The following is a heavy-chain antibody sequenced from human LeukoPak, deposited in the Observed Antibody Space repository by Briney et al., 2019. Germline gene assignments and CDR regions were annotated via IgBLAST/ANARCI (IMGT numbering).Heavy chain of an antibody. V-gene: IGHV3-53*01. Sequence: GGSLRLSCAAYGFTVSSNYMSWVRQAPGKGLEWVSANYSGGSPYYADSVQGRFTISRDNSKNTLYLQMNSLRAEDTAVYFCAREVQDYGDYAFDPWGQGTLVTVSS. CDR3: AREVQDYGDYAFDP. CDR1: GFTVSSNY. J-gene: IGHJ5*02. D-gene: IGHD4-17*01. CDR2: NYSGGSP.